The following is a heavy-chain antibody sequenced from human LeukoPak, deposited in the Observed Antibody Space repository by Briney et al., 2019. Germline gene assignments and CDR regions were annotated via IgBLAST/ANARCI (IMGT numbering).Heavy chain of an antibody. D-gene: IGHD2-15*01. CDR1: GFTFSSYA. J-gene: IGHJ4*02. CDR2: ISASGGKT. V-gene: IGHV3-23*01. CDR3: AKGRVCSGANCYSTAPDC. Sequence: PGGSLRLSCAAAGFTFSSYAMSWVRQAPGKGREGGSAISASGGKTYNADSVKGRFPLSRDNSKDTLYLKMNSLTAEATAVYSCAKGRVCSGANCYSTAPDCWGQGTLVTVSS.